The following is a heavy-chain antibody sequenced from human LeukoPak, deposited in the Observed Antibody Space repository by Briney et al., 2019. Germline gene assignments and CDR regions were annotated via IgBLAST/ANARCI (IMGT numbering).Heavy chain of an antibody. D-gene: IGHD3-9*01. V-gene: IGHV4-34*03. J-gene: IGHJ4*02. CDR3: SGHHYDSLTGYYQEGR. CDR2: INHSGST. Sequence: SETLSLTCAVYGGSFSGYYWSWLRQPPGKGLEWIGEINHSGSTNHNPSLKSRVTISVDTSNNQFSLTLSYVTAADTAFDYCSGHHYDSLTGYYQEGRWGQGTLVTVAS. CDR1: GGSFSGYY.